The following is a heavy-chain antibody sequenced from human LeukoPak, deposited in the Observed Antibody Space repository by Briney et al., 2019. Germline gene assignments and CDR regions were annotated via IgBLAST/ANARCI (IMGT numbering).Heavy chain of an antibody. D-gene: IGHD6-19*01. V-gene: IGHV3-11*03. Sequence: GGSLRLSCAASGFTFSDYYMSWIRQAPGKGLEWVSYISSSSSYTNYADSVKGRFTISRDNAKNSLYLQMNSLRAEDTAVYYCTSRIAVADYYFDYWGQGTLVTVSS. CDR3: TSRIAVADYYFDY. CDR1: GFTFSDYY. J-gene: IGHJ4*02. CDR2: ISSSSSYT.